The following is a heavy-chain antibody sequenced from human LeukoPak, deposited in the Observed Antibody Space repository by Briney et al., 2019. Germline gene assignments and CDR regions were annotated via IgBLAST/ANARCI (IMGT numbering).Heavy chain of an antibody. Sequence: SETLSLTCTVSGDSISSSNCYWGWIRQPPGKGLEWIGSIYFSGGTYYNASLKSRVSISVDTSKNQFSLKLSSVTAADTAVYYCARRMGRRFGERYYYYHYMDVWGKGTTVTISS. J-gene: IGHJ6*03. D-gene: IGHD3-10*01. CDR3: ARRMGRRFGERYYYYHYMDV. CDR2: IYFSGGT. CDR1: GDSISSSNCY. V-gene: IGHV4-39*01.